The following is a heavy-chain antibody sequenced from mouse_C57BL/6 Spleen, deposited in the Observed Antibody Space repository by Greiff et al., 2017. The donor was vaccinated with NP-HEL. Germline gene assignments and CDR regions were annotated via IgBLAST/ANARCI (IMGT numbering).Heavy chain of an antibody. CDR1: GYAFSSSW. J-gene: IGHJ1*03. V-gene: IGHV1-82*01. CDR3: ARSEGGYFDV. CDR2: IYPGDGDT. Sequence: VQLQGSGPELVKPGASVKISCKASGYAFSSSWMNWVKQRPGKGLEWIGRIYPGDGDTNYNGKFKGKATLTADKSSSTAYMQLSSLTSEDSAVYFCARSEGGYFDVWGTGTTVTVSS.